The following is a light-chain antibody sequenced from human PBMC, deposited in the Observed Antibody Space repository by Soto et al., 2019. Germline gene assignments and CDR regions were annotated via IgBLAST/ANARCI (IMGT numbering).Light chain of an antibody. CDR1: SSNIGNNY. CDR3: GAWDNSLTGGV. Sequence: QSVLTQPPSVSAAPGQKVTNSCSGSSSNIGNNYVSWYQQLPGAAPKLLIYENYERPSGIPDRFSGSKSGTSATLDITGLQTGDEADYYCGAWDNSLTGGVFGGGTKLTVL. V-gene: IGLV1-51*02. CDR2: ENY. J-gene: IGLJ2*01.